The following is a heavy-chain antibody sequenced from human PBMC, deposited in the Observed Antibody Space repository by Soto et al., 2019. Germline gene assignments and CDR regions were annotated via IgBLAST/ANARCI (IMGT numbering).Heavy chain of an antibody. CDR2: INPSGGST. CDR3: AGNGYSSTWHSWFDP. J-gene: IGHJ5*02. Sequence: QVQLVQSGAEVKKPGASVKVSCKASGYTFTSYYMHWVRQAPGQGLEWMGIINPSGGSTSYAQKFQGRVTMTRDTSTSTVYMELSSLRSEDTAVYYCAGNGYSSTWHSWFDPWGQGTLVTVSS. V-gene: IGHV1-46*03. CDR1: GYTFTSYY. D-gene: IGHD6-13*01.